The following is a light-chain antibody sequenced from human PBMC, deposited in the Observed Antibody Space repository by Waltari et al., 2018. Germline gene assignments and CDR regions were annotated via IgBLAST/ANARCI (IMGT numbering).Light chain of an antibody. CDR2: DDG. J-gene: IGLJ1*01. CDR1: NIGSKN. Sequence: SYVLTKPPSVSVAPGQSARSSCDGSNIGSKNVHWYQQKPGQAPVLVVYDDGDRPSGIPERFSGSNSGNTATLTISRVDAGDEADYYCQVWDSGSDHYVFGTVTKVTVL. CDR3: QVWDSGSDHYV. V-gene: IGLV3-21*02.